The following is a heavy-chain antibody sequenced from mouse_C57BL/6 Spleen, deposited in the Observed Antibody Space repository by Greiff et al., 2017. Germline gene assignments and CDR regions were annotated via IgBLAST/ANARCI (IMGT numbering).Heavy chain of an antibody. Sequence: EVQLVESGPGLVKPSQSLSLTCSVTGYSITSGYYWNWIRQFPGNKLEWMGYISYDGSNTYNPSLKNRISITRDTSKNQFFLKWNSVTTENTATYDCARDDPLYSNPFAYWGQGTLVTVSA. V-gene: IGHV3-6*01. J-gene: IGHJ3*01. CDR3: ARDDPLYSNPFAY. CDR1: GYSITSGYY. D-gene: IGHD2-5*01. CDR2: ISYDGSN.